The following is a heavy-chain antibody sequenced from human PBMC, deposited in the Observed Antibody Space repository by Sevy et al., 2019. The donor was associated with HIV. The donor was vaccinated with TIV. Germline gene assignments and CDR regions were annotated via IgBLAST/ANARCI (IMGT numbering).Heavy chain of an antibody. J-gene: IGHJ4*02. CDR3: TTDQDVTMVRGVIYYFDY. V-gene: IGHV3-15*01. Sequence: GGSLRLSCAASGFTFSNAWMSWVRQAPGKGLEWVGRIKSKTDGGTTDYAAPVKGRFTISRDDSKNTRYLQMNSLKTEVTAVYYCTTDQDVTMVRGVIYYFDYWGQGTLVTVSS. D-gene: IGHD3-10*01. CDR1: GFTFSNAW. CDR2: IKSKTDGGTT.